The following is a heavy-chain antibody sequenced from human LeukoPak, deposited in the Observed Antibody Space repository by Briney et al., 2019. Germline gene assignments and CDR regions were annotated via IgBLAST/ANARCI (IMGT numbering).Heavy chain of an antibody. CDR1: VGSFSDHY. D-gene: IGHD1-26*01. Sequence: PSETLSLTCAVYVGSFSDHYWAWIRQPPGKGLGWIGEINHSGNINYNSFFKSRATISVDTSKNQFSLNVRSMTAADTAMYYCARLSGSNDYWGQGTLVTVSS. CDR3: ARLSGSNDY. V-gene: IGHV4-34*01. J-gene: IGHJ4*02. CDR2: INHSGNI.